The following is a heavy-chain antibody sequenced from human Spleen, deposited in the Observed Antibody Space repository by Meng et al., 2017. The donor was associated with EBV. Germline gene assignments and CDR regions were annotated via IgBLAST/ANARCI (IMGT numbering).Heavy chain of an antibody. Sequence: QVPLGQPGAGGKKPGSSVKVSCKTSGGPFNSDAISWVRQAPGQGLEWIGGPIPMLGAPNYAQKFQDRVTISADKSTSTHYMQLSSLRSDDTAVYYCASESGRGYTPDYWGRGTLVTVSS. CDR1: GGPFNSDA. D-gene: IGHD3-10*01. CDR2: PIPMLGAP. J-gene: IGHJ4*02. CDR3: ASESGRGYTPDY. V-gene: IGHV1-69*06.